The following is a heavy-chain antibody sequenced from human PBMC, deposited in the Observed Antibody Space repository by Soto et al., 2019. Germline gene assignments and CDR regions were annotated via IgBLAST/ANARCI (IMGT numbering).Heavy chain of an antibody. J-gene: IGHJ4*02. V-gene: IGHV3-23*01. D-gene: IGHD6-19*01. Sequence: GGSLRLSCVASGFTFSSYAMSWVRQAPGKGLEWVSAISGSGGSTYYADSVKGRFTISRDNSKNTLYLQMNSLRAEDTAVYYCAKGGVRYSSGSTVWGQGTLVTVSS. CDR2: ISGSGGST. CDR3: AKGGVRYSSGSTV. CDR1: GFTFSSYA.